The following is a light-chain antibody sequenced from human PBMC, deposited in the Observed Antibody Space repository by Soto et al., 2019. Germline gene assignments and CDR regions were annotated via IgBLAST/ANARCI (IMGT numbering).Light chain of an antibody. Sequence: EIGMTQSPATLSVSPGDRATLSCRASQSINSNLAWYQQKPGQAPRLLIYGASTRAPGIPASFSGSGSGTEFTLTISSLQSEDFAVYYCQQYNNWPRTFGQGTKVDIK. CDR3: QQYNNWPRT. V-gene: IGKV3-15*01. J-gene: IGKJ1*01. CDR2: GAS. CDR1: QSINSN.